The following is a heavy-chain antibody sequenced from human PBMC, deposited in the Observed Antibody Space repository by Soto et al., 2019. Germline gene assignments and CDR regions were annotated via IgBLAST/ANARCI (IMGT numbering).Heavy chain of an antibody. D-gene: IGHD2-21*02. CDR1: GFTFNTCG. CDR3: ARIGPYCGGDCYPDFDF. V-gene: IGHV3-23*01. Sequence: EVQLLESGGGLVQPGGSLTLSCAASGFTFNTCGMTWVRQAPGKGLEWVSTVSGSGGGTYYADSVKGRFTISRVNSKNTRYLQMSNLRAEDTAVYFCARIGPYCGGDCYPDFDFWGLGTPVTVSS. CDR2: VSGSGGGT. J-gene: IGHJ4*02.